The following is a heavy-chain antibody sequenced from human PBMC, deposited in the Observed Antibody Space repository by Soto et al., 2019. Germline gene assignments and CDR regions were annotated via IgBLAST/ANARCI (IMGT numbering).Heavy chain of an antibody. Sequence: QVQLQESGPGLVKPSQTLSLTCTVSGGSISSGGYYWSWIRQHPGKGLEWIGYIYYSGSTYYNPSLKSRVTISVDTSKNQFSLKLSSVTAADTAVYYCARDMRGVSGRPMGRFDPWGQGTLVTVSS. CDR3: ARDMRGVSGRPMGRFDP. J-gene: IGHJ5*02. CDR2: IYYSGST. CDR1: GGSISSGGYY. D-gene: IGHD3-10*01. V-gene: IGHV4-31*03.